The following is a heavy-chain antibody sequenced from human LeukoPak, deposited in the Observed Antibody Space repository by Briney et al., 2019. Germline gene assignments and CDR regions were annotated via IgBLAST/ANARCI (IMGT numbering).Heavy chain of an antibody. CDR3: ARWRTGTIFDY. D-gene: IGHD1-7*01. J-gene: IGHJ4*02. V-gene: IGHV3-30*03. Sequence: PGRSLRLSCAASGFTFSSYGMHWVRQAPGKGLEWVALISYDGSNKDYADSVKGRFTISRDNSKNTLYLQMNSLRPEDTAVYYCARWRTGTIFDYWGRGTLVIVSS. CDR1: GFTFSSYG. CDR2: ISYDGSNK.